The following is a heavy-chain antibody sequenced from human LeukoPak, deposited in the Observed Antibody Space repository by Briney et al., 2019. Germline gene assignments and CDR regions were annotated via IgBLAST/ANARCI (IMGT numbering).Heavy chain of an antibody. V-gene: IGHV3-30*18. CDR1: GFTFSSYG. J-gene: IGHJ4*02. CDR2: ISYDGSNK. D-gene: IGHD2/OR15-2a*01. Sequence: QPGTSLRLSCAASGFTFSSYGMHWVRQAPGKGLEWVAVISYDGSNKYYGDSVKGRFTISRDNSKNTVYLQMNSLRAEDTAAYYCAKEEIGWGQGTLVTVSS. CDR3: AKEEIG.